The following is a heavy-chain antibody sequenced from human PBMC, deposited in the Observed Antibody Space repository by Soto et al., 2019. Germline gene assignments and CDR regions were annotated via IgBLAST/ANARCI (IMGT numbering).Heavy chain of an antibody. D-gene: IGHD4-17*01. CDR1: GGSISSGGYY. CDR2: IYYSGST. V-gene: IGHV4-31*03. Sequence: TLSLTCTVSGGSISSGGYYWSWIRQHPGKGLEWIGYIYYSGSTYYNPSLKSRVTISVDTSKNQFSLKLSSVTAADTAVYYCARELVTTVTMDYWGQGTLVTVSS. J-gene: IGHJ4*02. CDR3: ARELVTTVTMDY.